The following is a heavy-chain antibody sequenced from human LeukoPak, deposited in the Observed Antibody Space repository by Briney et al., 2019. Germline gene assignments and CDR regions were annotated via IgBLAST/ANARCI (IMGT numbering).Heavy chain of an antibody. Sequence: SETLSLTCTVSGGSISSGECHWNWVRQSPGRGLEWIGYVSYSGNTYYNPSLKSRVTISVDRSKNQFSLKLSSVTAADTAVYYCATIFGVVIREGWFDPWGQGTLVTVSS. D-gene: IGHD3-3*01. CDR3: ATIFGVVIREGWFDP. J-gene: IGHJ5*02. CDR2: VSYSGNT. V-gene: IGHV4-30-4*01. CDR1: GGSISSGECH.